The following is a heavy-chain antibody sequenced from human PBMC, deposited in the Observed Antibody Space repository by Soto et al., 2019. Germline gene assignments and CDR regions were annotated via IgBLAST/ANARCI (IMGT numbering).Heavy chain of an antibody. CDR2: IDGSGNT. D-gene: IGHD1-26*01. CDR1: SESLSGYY. CDR3: VGARGRLVGFDY. Sequence: QVQLQQWGAGLLKPSETLSLTCAVNSESLSGYYWSWIRQSPGKGLEWIGEIDGSGNTNYSPSLRSRVAMSLDTSTNHLSLKLNSVSAADTAAYYCVGARGRLVGFDYWGQGTLVTVSS. V-gene: IGHV4-34*01. J-gene: IGHJ4*02.